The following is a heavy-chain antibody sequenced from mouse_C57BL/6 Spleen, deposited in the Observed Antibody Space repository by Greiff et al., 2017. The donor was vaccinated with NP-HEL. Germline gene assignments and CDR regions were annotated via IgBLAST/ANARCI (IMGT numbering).Heavy chain of an antibody. CDR1: GYSFTDYN. CDR2: INPNYGTT. V-gene: IGHV1-39*01. Sequence: VQLQQSGPELVKPGASVKISCKASGYSFTDYNMNWVKQSNGKSLEWIGVINPNYGTTSYNQKFKGKATLTVDQSSSTAYMQLNSLTSEDSAVYCCAAGYDGDWYFDVWGTGTTVTVSS. CDR3: AAGYDGDWYFDV. D-gene: IGHD2-2*01. J-gene: IGHJ1*03.